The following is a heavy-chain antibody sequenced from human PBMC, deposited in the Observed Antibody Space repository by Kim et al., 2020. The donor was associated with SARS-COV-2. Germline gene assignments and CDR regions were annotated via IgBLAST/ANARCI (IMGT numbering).Heavy chain of an antibody. CDR3: AGIGQWLGYYYYGMDV. V-gene: IGHV1-69*13. CDR2: IIPIFGTA. J-gene: IGHJ6*02. Sequence: SVKVSCKASGGTFSSYAISWVRQAPGQGLEWMGGIIPIFGTANYAQKFQGRVTITADESTSTAYMELSSLRSEDTAVYYCAGIGQWLGYYYYGMDVWGQGTTVTVSS. D-gene: IGHD6-19*01. CDR1: GGTFSSYA.